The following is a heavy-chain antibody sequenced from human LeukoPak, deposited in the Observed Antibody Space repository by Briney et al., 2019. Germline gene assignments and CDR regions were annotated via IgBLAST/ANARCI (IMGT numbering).Heavy chain of an antibody. V-gene: IGHV4-39*07. CDR1: GGSIASGYFY. CDR2: INNSGST. D-gene: IGHD2-15*01. Sequence: SETLSLTCTVSGGSIASGYFYWGWIRQPPGKGLEWIGEINNSGSTNYNPSLKSRVTISVDTSKNQFSLKLSSVTAADTAVYYCAGFRYCSGGSCRGRAYYYYYMDVWGKGTTVTVSS. J-gene: IGHJ6*03. CDR3: AGFRYCSGGSCRGRAYYYYYMDV.